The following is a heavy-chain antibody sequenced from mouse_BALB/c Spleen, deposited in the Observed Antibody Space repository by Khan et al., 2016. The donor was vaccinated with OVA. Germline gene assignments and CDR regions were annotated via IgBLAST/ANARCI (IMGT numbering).Heavy chain of an antibody. D-gene: IGHD2-14*01. CDR1: GYTFTTAG. J-gene: IGHJ4*01. CDR2: INTHSGVP. Sequence: QVQLKQSGPELKKPGETVRISCKASGYTFTTAGIQWVQKMPGKGLKWIGWINTHSGVPKYAEDFKGRFAFSLEISVNTAYLQITNLKNEDTATYFYSRGGAAYNRNDGGAMEYWGQGTSVTVSS. CDR3: SRGGAAYNRNDGGAMEY. V-gene: IGHV9-4*02.